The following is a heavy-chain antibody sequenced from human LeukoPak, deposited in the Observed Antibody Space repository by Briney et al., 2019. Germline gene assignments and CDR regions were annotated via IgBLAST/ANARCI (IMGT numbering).Heavy chain of an antibody. D-gene: IGHD3-9*01. CDR2: IRYGGSNK. CDR1: GFTFSSYG. Sequence: PGKSLRLSCAASGFTFSSYGMHWVRQAPGKGLEWVAFIRYGGSNKYYADSVKGRFTMSRDNSKNTLYLQMNSLRAEDTGVYYCAGTYYDILTGPQNWLDPWGQGTLVTVSS. V-gene: IGHV3-30*02. CDR3: AGTYYDILTGPQNWLDP. J-gene: IGHJ5*02.